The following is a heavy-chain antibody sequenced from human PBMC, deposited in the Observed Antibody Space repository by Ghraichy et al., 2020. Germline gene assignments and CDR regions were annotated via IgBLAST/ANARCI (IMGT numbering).Heavy chain of an antibody. CDR1: GFTFSNFG. V-gene: IGHV3-30*18. Sequence: GGSLRLSCAASGFTFSNFGMHWVRQAPGKGLEWVALISYDGNKKYYADSVKGRFTISRDNSKNTLYLQMNSLRAEDTAVYYCAKDSSGWYASLNYFYYGMDVWGQGTTVTVS. J-gene: IGHJ6*02. CDR3: AKDSSGWYASLNYFYYGMDV. CDR2: ISYDGNKK. D-gene: IGHD6-19*01.